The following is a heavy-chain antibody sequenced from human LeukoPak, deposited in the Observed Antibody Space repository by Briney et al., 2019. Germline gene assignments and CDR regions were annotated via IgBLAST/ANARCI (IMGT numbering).Heavy chain of an antibody. CDR1: GFIFPDYA. J-gene: IGHJ4*02. Sequence: GGSLRLSCTTSGFIFPDYAMAWVRQAPGRGLEWVGFVKSKAFGGTAESAASVKGRFAISRDDSNSIAYLQMNSLKTEDTGVYYCTREALSRGVFPDYRGQGTLVTVSS. CDR2: VKSKAFGGTA. CDR3: TREALSRGVFPDY. D-gene: IGHD2/OR15-2a*01. V-gene: IGHV3-49*04.